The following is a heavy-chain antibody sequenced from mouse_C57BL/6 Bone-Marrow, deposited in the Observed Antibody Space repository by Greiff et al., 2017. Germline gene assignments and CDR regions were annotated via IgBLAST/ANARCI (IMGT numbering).Heavy chain of an antibody. J-gene: IGHJ1*03. CDR3: ARKDYYGSSHWYFDV. CDR2: ISSGSSTI. Sequence: EVQGVESGGGLVKPGGSLKLSCAASGFTFSDYGMHWVRQAPEKGLEWVAYISSGSSTIYYADTVKGRFTISRDNAKNTLFLQMTSLRSEDTAMYYCARKDYYGSSHWYFDVWGTGTTVTVSS. CDR1: GFTFSDYG. V-gene: IGHV5-17*01. D-gene: IGHD1-1*01.